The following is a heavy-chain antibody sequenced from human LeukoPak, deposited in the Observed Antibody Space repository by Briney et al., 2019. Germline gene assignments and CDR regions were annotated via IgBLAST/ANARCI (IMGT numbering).Heavy chain of an antibody. J-gene: IGHJ3*02. Sequence: SETLSLTCNVSGTSIKTYYWSWIRQPPGKGLEWIGYIFDRGTTNYNPSLESRVTISAETSKNQVSLKVKSVTAADTAVYYCATLATGKLPYAFDIWGQGTMVTVSS. CDR3: ATLATGKLPYAFDI. CDR1: GTSIKTYY. D-gene: IGHD1-14*01. V-gene: IGHV4-59*01. CDR2: IFDRGTT.